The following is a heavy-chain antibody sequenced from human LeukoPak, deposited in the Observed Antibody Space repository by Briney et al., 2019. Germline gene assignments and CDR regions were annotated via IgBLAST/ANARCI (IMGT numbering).Heavy chain of an antibody. Sequence: ASVKVSCKASGGTFSSYAISWVRQASGQGLEWMGGIIPIFGTANYAQKFQGRVTITADESTSTAYMELSSLRSEDTAVYYCARAQDIVVVPAAQPYYYYGMDVWGQGTTVTVSS. D-gene: IGHD2-2*01. V-gene: IGHV1-69*13. CDR1: GGTFSSYA. CDR3: ARAQDIVVVPAAQPYYYYGMDV. CDR2: IIPIFGTA. J-gene: IGHJ6*02.